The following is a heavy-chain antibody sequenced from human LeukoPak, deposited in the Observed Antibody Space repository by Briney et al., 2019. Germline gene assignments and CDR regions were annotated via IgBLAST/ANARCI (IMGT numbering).Heavy chain of an antibody. CDR3: AKGPPLYFGESAEYFQH. J-gene: IGHJ1*01. D-gene: IGHD3-10*01. V-gene: IGHV3-30-3*01. CDR2: ISYDGSNK. Sequence: PGGSLRLSCAAPGFTFSSYAMHWVRQAPGKGLEWVAVISYDGSNKYYADSVKGRFTISRDNSKNTLYLQMNSLRAEDTAVYYCAKGPPLYFGESAEYFQHWGQGTLVTVSS. CDR1: GFTFSSYA.